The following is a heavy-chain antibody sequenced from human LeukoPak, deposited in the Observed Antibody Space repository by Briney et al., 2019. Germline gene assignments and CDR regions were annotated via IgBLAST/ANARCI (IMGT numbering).Heavy chain of an antibody. J-gene: IGHJ4*02. CDR2: IYYSGST. D-gene: IGHD6-13*01. CDR3: ARFSSIAAAFDY. V-gene: IGHV4-59*08. CDR1: GGSISSYY. Sequence: SETLSLTCTVSGGSISSYYWSWIRQPPGKGLGWIGYIYYSGSTNYNPSLKSRVTISVDTSKNQFSLKLSSVTAADTAVYYCARFSSIAAAFDYWGLGTLVTVSS.